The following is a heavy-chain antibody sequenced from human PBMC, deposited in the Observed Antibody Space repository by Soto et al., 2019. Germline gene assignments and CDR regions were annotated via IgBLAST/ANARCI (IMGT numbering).Heavy chain of an antibody. CDR2: ISGSGGST. J-gene: IGHJ3*02. Sequence: GGSLRLSCTASGLNFSSYAMSWVRQETGKGLEWVSAISGSGGSTYYADSVKGRFTISRDNSKNTLYLQMNSLRAEDTAVYYCAKGHYDSSGYPLAFDIWGQGTMVTVSS. D-gene: IGHD3-22*01. V-gene: IGHV3-23*01. CDR3: AKGHYDSSGYPLAFDI. CDR1: GLNFSSYA.